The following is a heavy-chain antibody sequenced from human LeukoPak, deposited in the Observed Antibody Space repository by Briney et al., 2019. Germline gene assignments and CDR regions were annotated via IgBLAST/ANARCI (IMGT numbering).Heavy chain of an antibody. J-gene: IGHJ3*02. Sequence: GGSLRLSCAASGFTFGGYSMNWVRQAPGKGLEWVSHIGGSSTTIYYADSVEGRFTISRNNAKNSLYLQTNSLRAEDTAVYYCAGDYYDGAAFDIWGQGTMVTVSS. CDR2: IGGSSTTI. CDR1: GFTFGGYS. D-gene: IGHD3-22*01. CDR3: AGDYYDGAAFDI. V-gene: IGHV3-48*04.